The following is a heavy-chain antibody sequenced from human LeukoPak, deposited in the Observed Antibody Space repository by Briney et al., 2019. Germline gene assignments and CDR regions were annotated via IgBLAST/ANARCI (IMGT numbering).Heavy chain of an antibody. CDR3: ARGRDGYNPFY. V-gene: IGHV3-53*04. J-gene: IGHJ4*02. CDR1: GFTFSSHA. D-gene: IGHD5-24*01. CDR2: IYSGGST. Sequence: GGSLRLACAASGFTFSSHAMSWVRQAAGKGLEWVSVIYSGGSTYYADSVKGRFTISRHNSKNTLYLQMNSLRAEDTAVYYCARGRDGYNPFYWGQGTLVTVSS.